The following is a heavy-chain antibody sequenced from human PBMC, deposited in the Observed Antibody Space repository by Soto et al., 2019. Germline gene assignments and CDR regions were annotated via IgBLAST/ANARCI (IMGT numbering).Heavy chain of an antibody. D-gene: IGHD4-4*01. CDR1: GFYFDNYA. CDR3: LTRPGTFYADFDY. V-gene: IGHV3-9*01. CDR2: LSGNSDIV. J-gene: IGHJ4*02. Sequence: GGSLRLSCAASGFYFDNYAMHWVRQAPGKGPEWVSGLSGNSDIVAYADSVKGRFTISRDNAKKSLYLQMNNLRPEDTGLYYCLTRPGTFYADFDYWGQGTLVTVSS.